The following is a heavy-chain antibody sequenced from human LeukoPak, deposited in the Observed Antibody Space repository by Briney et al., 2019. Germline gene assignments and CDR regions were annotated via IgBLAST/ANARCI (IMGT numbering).Heavy chain of an antibody. J-gene: IGHJ4*02. D-gene: IGHD5-12*01. V-gene: IGHV5-51*01. CDR3: ARSGYSGYDSFDY. CDR1: GYSFTNYW. Sequence: GESLKISCKGSGYSFTNYWIGWVRQMPGKGLEWMGIIYPGDSDTRYIPSFQGQVTISADKSISTAYLQWSSLKASDTAMYYCARSGYSGYDSFDYWGQGTLVTVSS. CDR2: IYPGDSDT.